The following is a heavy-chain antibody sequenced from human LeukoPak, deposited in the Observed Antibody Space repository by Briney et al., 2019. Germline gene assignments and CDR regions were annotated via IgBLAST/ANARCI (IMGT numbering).Heavy chain of an antibody. J-gene: IGHJ4*02. CDR2: TWYDGSNK. CDR1: GFIFSTYG. V-gene: IGHV3-33*01. Sequence: PGGSLRLSCAASGFIFSTYGMHWVRQAQGKGLEWVALTWYDGSNKNYADSVKGRFTISRDNSKNTLYLQMNSLRGEDTAVYYCARGGLTIAEATTSWYLDYWGQGTLVTVSS. CDR3: ARGGLTIAEATTSWYLDY. D-gene: IGHD1-26*01.